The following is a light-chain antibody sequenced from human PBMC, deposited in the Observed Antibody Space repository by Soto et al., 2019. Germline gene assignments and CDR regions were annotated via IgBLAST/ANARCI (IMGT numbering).Light chain of an antibody. CDR2: AAS. CDR3: QQNYSTPRLT. Sequence: DIQMTQSPSSLSASVGDRVTITCRASQSISSYLNWYQQKPGKAPKLLIYAASSLQSGVPSRFSGIGSGTDFTLTISSLQPEDYATYYCQQNYSTPRLTFGGGTKVEIK. CDR1: QSISSY. V-gene: IGKV1-39*01. J-gene: IGKJ4*01.